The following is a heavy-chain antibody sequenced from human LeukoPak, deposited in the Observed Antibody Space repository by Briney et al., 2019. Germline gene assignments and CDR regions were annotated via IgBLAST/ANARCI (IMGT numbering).Heavy chain of an antibody. V-gene: IGHV4-61*02. CDR1: GGSISSGSYY. Sequence: SETLSLTCTVSGGSISSGSYYWSWIRQPARKGLEWIGRIYTSGSTNYNPSLKSRVTISVDTSKNQFSLKLSSVTAADTAVYYCAGDRGYSYGYFDYWGQGTLVTVSS. CDR3: AGDRGYSYGYFDY. CDR2: IYTSGST. J-gene: IGHJ4*02. D-gene: IGHD5-18*01.